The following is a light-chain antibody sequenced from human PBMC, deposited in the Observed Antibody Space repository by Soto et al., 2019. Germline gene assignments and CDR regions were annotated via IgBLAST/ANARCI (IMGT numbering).Light chain of an antibody. CDR2: GAS. J-gene: IGKJ2*01. CDR3: QQYGRSPFT. CDR1: QRIANNF. V-gene: IGKV3-20*01. Sequence: EVMLTQSPVTLSLSPGERATLSCRASQRIANNFLAWFQQKPGQPPTLLIYGASTRASGIPDRFSGSGSGTDFALTISRLEPGDFAVYYCQQYGRSPFTFGQGTKLQIK.